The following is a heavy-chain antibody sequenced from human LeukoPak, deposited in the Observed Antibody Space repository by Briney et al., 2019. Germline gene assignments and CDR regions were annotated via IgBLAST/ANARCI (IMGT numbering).Heavy chain of an antibody. CDR2: IHHNGDIT. Sequence: GGSLTLSCSASGFTLTWHVMHRVRQAPGKALEYVSFIHHNGDITSYTDSVRGRFTVSRDNSKNTLFLELSSLRTDDTAVYYCARDMSGTYSFDYWGQGTLVTVSS. CDR3: ARDMSGTYSFDY. J-gene: IGHJ4*02. D-gene: IGHD1-26*01. CDR1: GFTLTWHV. V-gene: IGHV3-64D*06.